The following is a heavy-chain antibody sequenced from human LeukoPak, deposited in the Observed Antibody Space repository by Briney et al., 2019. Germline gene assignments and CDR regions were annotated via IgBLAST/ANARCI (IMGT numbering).Heavy chain of an antibody. CDR3: ARVGIDGYSYGYIDY. V-gene: IGHV3-21*01. CDR2: ISSGSKYI. Sequence: GGSLRLSCAASGFTLSSYSMNRVRQAPGKGLEWVSSISSGSKYIYYADSVKGRLTISRDNAKNSLYLQMNSLRAEDTAVYFCARVGIDGYSYGYIDYWGQGTLVTVSS. CDR1: GFTLSSYS. J-gene: IGHJ4*02. D-gene: IGHD5-18*01.